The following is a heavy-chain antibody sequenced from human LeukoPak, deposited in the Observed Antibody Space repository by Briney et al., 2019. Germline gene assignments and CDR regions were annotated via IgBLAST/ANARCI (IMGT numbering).Heavy chain of an antibody. D-gene: IGHD2-21*01. CDR3: ASVHRGGDNVIDY. Sequence: PGGSLRLSCAASRFTVSSNYMSWVRQAPGKGLEWVSVIYSGGGTYYADSVKGRFTISRDNSKNTLYLQMNNLRAEDTAVYYCASVHRGGDNVIDYWGQGTLVSVSS. CDR1: RFTVSSNY. J-gene: IGHJ4*02. CDR2: IYSGGGT. V-gene: IGHV3-66*01.